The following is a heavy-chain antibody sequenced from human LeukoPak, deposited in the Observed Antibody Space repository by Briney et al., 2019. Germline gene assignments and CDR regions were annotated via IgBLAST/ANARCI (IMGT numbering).Heavy chain of an antibody. D-gene: IGHD3-3*01. CDR1: GYTFTSYG. CDR2: ISAYNGNT. CDR3: ARVGVTIFGVVIIPGDY. Sequence: ASVKVSCKASGYTFTSYGISWVRQAPGQGLEWMGWISAYNGNTNYARKLQGRVTMTTDTSTSTAYMELRSLRSDDTAVYYCARVGVTIFGVVIIPGDYWGQGTLVTVSS. V-gene: IGHV1-18*01. J-gene: IGHJ4*02.